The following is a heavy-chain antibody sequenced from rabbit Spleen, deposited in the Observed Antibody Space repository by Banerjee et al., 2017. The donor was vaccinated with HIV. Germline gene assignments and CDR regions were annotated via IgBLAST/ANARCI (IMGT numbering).Heavy chain of an antibody. J-gene: IGHJ4*01. CDR3: ARDGTGGSYFAL. CDR1: GFSFSSSYY. D-gene: IGHD8-1*01. CDR2: IDPVFGIT. Sequence: QSLVESGGGLVQPEGSLTLTCTASGFSFSSSYYMCWVRQAPGKGLEWIGYIDPVFGITYYANWVNGRFSISRENAQNTVFLQMTSLTAADTATYFCARDGTGGSYFALWGPGTLVTVS. V-gene: IGHV1S40*01.